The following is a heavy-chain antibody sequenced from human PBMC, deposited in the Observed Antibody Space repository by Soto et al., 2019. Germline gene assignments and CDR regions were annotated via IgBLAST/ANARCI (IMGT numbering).Heavy chain of an antibody. Sequence: GGSLRLSCSASGFTFNRYAMGWVRQAPGKGLEWVSAIIDDGGRAYYADSVKGRFTISRDNFKNTLSLQMNSLRAEDTAVYYCAKDKMEQWLVGGYFDYWGQGXQVTVYS. CDR2: IIDDGGRA. CDR3: AKDKMEQWLVGGYFDY. CDR1: GFTFNRYA. J-gene: IGHJ4*02. V-gene: IGHV3-23*01. D-gene: IGHD6-19*01.